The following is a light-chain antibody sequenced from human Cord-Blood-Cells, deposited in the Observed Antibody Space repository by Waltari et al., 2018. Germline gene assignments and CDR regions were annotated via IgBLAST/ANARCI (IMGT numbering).Light chain of an antibody. CDR1: QSVSSN. CDR3: QQYNNWPPYT. Sequence: EIVMTQSPATLSVSPGERATLSCRASQSVSSNLAWYQQKPGQAPRLLIYGASTRATGIPARFSGSGSGTEFTLTISSLQSEEFAVYYCQQYNNWPPYTFGQGTKLDIK. CDR2: GAS. V-gene: IGKV3-15*01. J-gene: IGKJ2*01.